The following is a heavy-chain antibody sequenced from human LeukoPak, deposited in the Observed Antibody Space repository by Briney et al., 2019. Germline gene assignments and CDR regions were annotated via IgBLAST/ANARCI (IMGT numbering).Heavy chain of an antibody. CDR1: GYSISSSNW. CDR3: ARICSGDCYGGIDY. V-gene: IGHV4-28*01. J-gene: IGHJ4*02. CDR2: IYYSGST. Sequence: SETLSLTCAVSGYSISSSNWWGWIRQPPGKGLEWIGYIYYSGSTYYNPSLKSRVTMSVDTSENQFSLKLSSVTAVDTAVYYCARICSGDCYGGIDYWGQGTLVTVSS. D-gene: IGHD2-21*01.